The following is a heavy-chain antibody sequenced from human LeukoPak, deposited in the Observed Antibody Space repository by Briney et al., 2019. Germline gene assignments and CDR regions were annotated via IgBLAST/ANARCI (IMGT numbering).Heavy chain of an antibody. CDR1: GFSFTNYA. D-gene: IGHD1-26*01. V-gene: IGHV3-23*01. Sequence: GGSLRLSCAASGFSFTNYAMSWVRQAPGKGLEWVSGIGGSGGNTYYADSVKGRFTISGDSSKNVLYLEMNSLRAEDTAVYYCARDQRSLFDVWGQGSLVTVSS. J-gene: IGHJ4*02. CDR2: IGGSGGNT. CDR3: ARDQRSLFDV.